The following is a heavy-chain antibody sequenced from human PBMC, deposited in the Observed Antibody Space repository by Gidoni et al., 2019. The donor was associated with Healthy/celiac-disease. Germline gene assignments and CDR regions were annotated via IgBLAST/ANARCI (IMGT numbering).Heavy chain of an antibody. CDR2: ISYDGSNK. V-gene: IGHV3-30*18. CDR1: GFTFSSYG. J-gene: IGHJ4*02. D-gene: IGHD2-2*01. CDR3: AKDQDIAVFCSSTSCYPLDY. Sequence: QVQLVESGGGVVQPGRSLRLSCASSGFTFSSYGMHWVRQAPGKGLEWVEVISYDGSNKYYADSVKGRFTISRDNSKNTLYMQMNSLRAEDTAVYYCAKDQDIAVFCSSTSCYPLDYWGQGTLVTVSS.